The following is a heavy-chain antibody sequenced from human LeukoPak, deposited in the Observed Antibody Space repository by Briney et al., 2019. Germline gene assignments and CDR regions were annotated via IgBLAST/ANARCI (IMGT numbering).Heavy chain of an antibody. D-gene: IGHD3-22*01. CDR1: GGSISSSGYY. CDR3: ARVTGYMIEDYFDY. J-gene: IGHJ4*02. V-gene: IGHV4-39*07. CDR2: IYYSGST. Sequence: SETLSLTCTVSGGSISSSGYYWGWIRRPPGKGLEWIGSIYYSGSTYYNPSLKSRVTISVETSKNQFSLKLSSVTAADTAVYYCARVTGYMIEDYFDYWGQGTLVTVSS.